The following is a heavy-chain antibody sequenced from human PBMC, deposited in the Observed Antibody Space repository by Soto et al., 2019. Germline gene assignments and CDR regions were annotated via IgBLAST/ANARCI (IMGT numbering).Heavy chain of an antibody. D-gene: IGHD3-16*01. Sequence: SETLSLTCAVSGASISSGNWWSWVRQSPGQGLNWIGEIFHSGRTNYNPSHKSRLTMSVDLSKNQFSLKLNSVTAADTAVYYCATDLMLIPRWGQGTLVTVSS. CDR1: GASISSGNW. V-gene: IGHV4-4*02. CDR2: IFHSGRT. J-gene: IGHJ4*02. CDR3: ATDLMLIPR.